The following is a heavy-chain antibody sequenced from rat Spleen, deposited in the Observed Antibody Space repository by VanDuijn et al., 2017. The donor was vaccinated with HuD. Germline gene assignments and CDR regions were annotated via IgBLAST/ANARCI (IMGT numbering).Heavy chain of an antibody. Sequence: EVKLVESGGGLVQPGRSLKLSCAASGFTFTDFFMAWVRQAPTKGLEWVATISYDASSTYYRDSVRGRFTISRDDAKSNLSLQMAGLRSEDTATYYCARHNSGYGYFDFWGPGTMVTVSS. CDR1: GFTFTDFF. V-gene: IGHV5-29*01. D-gene: IGHD4-3*01. CDR3: ARHNSGYGYFDF. J-gene: IGHJ1*01. CDR2: ISYDASST.